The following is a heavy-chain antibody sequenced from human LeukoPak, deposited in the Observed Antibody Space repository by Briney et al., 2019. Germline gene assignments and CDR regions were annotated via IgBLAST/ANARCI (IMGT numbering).Heavy chain of an antibody. D-gene: IGHD2-2*01. CDR2: ISAYNGNT. J-gene: IGHJ3*02. V-gene: IGHV1-18*01. CDR3: AREYCSSTSCYGDDAFDI. CDR1: GYTFTIYD. Sequence: ASVTVSCTASGYTFTIYDISWVRPATGQGLEWMGWISAYNGNTNYAQKLQGRVTMTTDTSTSTAYMELRSLRSDDTAVYYCAREYCSSTSCYGDDAFDIWGQGTMVTVSS.